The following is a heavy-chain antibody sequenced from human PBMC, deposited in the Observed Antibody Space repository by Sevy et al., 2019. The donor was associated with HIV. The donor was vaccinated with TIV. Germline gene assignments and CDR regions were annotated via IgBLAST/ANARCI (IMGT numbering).Heavy chain of an antibody. CDR3: ARDTLGYGGNPNLDLDL. D-gene: IGHD4-17*01. Sequence: GGSLRLSCAASGFSFSRYFMHWVRQAPGEGLVWVSRINSDGSTTNYADSVEGRFNVSRDNAKKTLYMELHSLRVEDTATYDCARDTLGYGGNPNLDLDLWGQGTLVTVSS. V-gene: IGHV3-74*01. CDR1: GFSFSRYF. J-gene: IGHJ5*02. CDR2: INSDGSTT.